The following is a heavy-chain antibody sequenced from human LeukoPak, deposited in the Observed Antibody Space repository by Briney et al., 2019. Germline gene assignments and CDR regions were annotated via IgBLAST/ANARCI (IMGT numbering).Heavy chain of an antibody. D-gene: IGHD2-21*02. J-gene: IGHJ3*02. Sequence: PGGSLRLSCVASAFTVCSTYMSWVRQAPGKGLEWVSLIHRDSRTYYADSVKGRFTVSRDSTKNTPYLQMDSLRAEDTAVYYCVFCGGDCYGATGTFDIWGQGTMVTVS. CDR2: IHRDSRT. CDR3: VFCGGDCYGATGTFDI. V-gene: IGHV3-53*01. CDR1: AFTVCSTY.